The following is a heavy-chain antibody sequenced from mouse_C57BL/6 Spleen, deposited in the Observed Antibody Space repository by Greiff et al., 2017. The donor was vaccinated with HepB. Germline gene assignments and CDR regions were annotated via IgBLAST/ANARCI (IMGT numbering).Heavy chain of an antibody. CDR3: ARMGLDYGSVYWYFDV. J-gene: IGHJ1*03. D-gene: IGHD1-1*01. V-gene: IGHV2-9-1*01. CDR1: GFSLTSYA. Sequence: VKLMESGPGLVAPSQSLSITCTVSGFSLTSYAISWVRQPPGKGLEWLGVIWTGGGTNYNSALKSRLSISKDNSKSQVFLKMNSLQTDDTARYYCARMGLDYGSVYWYFDVWGTGTTVTVSS. CDR2: IWTGGGT.